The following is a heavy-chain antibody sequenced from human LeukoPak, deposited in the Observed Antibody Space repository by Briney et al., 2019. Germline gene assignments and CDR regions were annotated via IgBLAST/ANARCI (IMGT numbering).Heavy chain of an antibody. V-gene: IGHV3-30*04. D-gene: IGHD5-18*01. Sequence: GRSLRLSCAASGFTFSSYAMHWVRQAPGKGLEWVAVISYDGSNKYYADSVKGRFTISRDNSKNTLYLQMNSLRAEDTAVYYCASDGEAMVYFDYWGQGTLVTVSS. CDR3: ASDGEAMVYFDY. CDR1: GFTFSSYA. CDR2: ISYDGSNK. J-gene: IGHJ4*02.